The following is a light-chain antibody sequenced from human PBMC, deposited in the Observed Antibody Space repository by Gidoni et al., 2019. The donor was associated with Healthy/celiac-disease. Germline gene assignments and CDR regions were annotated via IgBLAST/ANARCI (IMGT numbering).Light chain of an antibody. V-gene: IGLV3-9*01. CDR1: NIGSKN. Sequence: SYELTQPLSVSVALGQTARITCGGNNIGSKNVHGYQQKPGQAPVLVIYRDSNRPSGIPERFSGSNSGNTATLTISRAQAGDEADYYCQVWDSSILFGGGTKLTVL. CDR2: RDS. J-gene: IGLJ2*01. CDR3: QVWDSSIL.